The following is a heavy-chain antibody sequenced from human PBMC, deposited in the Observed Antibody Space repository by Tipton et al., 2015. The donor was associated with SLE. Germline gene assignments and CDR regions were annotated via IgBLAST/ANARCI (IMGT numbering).Heavy chain of an antibody. D-gene: IGHD3-10*01. CDR3: ARTQGWFYYFDT. CDR1: GGSIRNYF. V-gene: IGHV4-59*01. CDR2: VYDSGTT. Sequence: TLSLTCTVSGGSIRNYFWHWIRQSPGKGLEWIGYVYDSGTTKYNPSLKSRVTMSVDTSKNQFSLMLNSVTTADTAVYYCARTQGWFYYFDTWGQGTLVTVSS. J-gene: IGHJ4*02.